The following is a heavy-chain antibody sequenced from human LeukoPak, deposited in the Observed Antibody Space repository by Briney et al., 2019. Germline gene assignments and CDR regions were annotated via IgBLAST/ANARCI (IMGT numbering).Heavy chain of an antibody. V-gene: IGHV4-59*01. CDR1: GVSISSYY. D-gene: IGHD4-17*01. CDR3: ARASFGDYSFDY. Sequence: SETLSLTCTVSGVSISSYYWSWIRQPPGRGLEWIGYIYYSGSTNYNPSLKSRVTISLDTSKTECSLKLSSVTAADTALYYCARASFGDYSFDYWGQGTLVTVSS. CDR2: IYYSGST. J-gene: IGHJ4*02.